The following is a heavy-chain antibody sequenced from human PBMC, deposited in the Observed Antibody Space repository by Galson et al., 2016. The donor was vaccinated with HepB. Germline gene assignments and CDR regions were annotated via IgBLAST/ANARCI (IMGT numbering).Heavy chain of an antibody. CDR1: GFTFSGSA. V-gene: IGHV3-73*01. CDR3: TRRTYYYDRSGYSPFDY. J-gene: IGHJ4*02. Sequence: SLRLSCAASGFTFSGSAIHWVRQASGKGLEWVGRIRSKPNNYATAYAASVKGRFTVFRDDSKNTVYLQMNSLKTEDTAVYYCTRRTYYYDRSGYSPFDYWGQGTLVTVSS. CDR2: IRSKPNNYAT. D-gene: IGHD3-22*01.